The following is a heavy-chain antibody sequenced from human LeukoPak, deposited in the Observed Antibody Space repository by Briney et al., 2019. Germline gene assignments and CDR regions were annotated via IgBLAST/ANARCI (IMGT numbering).Heavy chain of an antibody. D-gene: IGHD3-10*01. CDR2: IKQDGSEK. Sequence: PGGSLRLSCAASGFTFSTYWMTWVRQAPGKGLEWVANIKQDGSEKYYMDSVKGRFTISRDNAKNSLFLQMNSLRAEDTAVYYCARDSSVTMVRGVGDYWGQGTLVTVSS. V-gene: IGHV3-7*05. CDR3: ARDSSVTMVRGVGDY. CDR1: GFTFSTYW. J-gene: IGHJ4*02.